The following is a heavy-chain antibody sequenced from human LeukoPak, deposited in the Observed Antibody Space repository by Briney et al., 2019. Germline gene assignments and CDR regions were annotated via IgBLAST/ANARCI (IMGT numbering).Heavy chain of an antibody. Sequence: PGGSLRLSCATSGFYFESYAMSWVRQAPGKGLEWVSGVSGSGASTYYADSVKGGFTISRDSSKNTLYLQLNSLRVEGTAVYYCARVYGSSNYYYDRYYYYMDVWGRGTTVTVSS. CDR2: VSGSGAST. J-gene: IGHJ6*03. CDR1: GFYFESYA. CDR3: ARVYGSSNYYYDRYYYYMDV. D-gene: IGHD3-22*01. V-gene: IGHV3-23*01.